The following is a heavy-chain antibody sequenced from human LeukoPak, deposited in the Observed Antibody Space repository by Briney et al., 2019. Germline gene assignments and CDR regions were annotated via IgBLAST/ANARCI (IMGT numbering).Heavy chain of an antibody. CDR2: IYYSGST. J-gene: IGHJ2*01. V-gene: IGHV4-30-4*01. CDR1: GGSISSGDYY. CDR3: ARGGKAAVRFDL. Sequence: PSETLSLTCTVSGGSISSGDYYWSWIRQPPGKGLEWIGYIYYSGSTYYNPSLKSRVTISVDTSENQFSLKLSSVTAADTAVYYCARGGKAAVRFDLWGRGTLVAVSS. D-gene: IGHD2-15*01.